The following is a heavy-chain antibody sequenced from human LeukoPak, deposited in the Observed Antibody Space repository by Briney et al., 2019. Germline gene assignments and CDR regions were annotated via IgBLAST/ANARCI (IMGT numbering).Heavy chain of an antibody. D-gene: IGHD5-18*01. CDR2: ISGSGGST. J-gene: IGHJ4*02. CDR3: AKDRGYIYDTLDY. Sequence: GGSLRLSCAASGFTFSSYALGWVRQAPGKGLEWVSVISGSGGSTYYADSVKGRFTISRDNSKNTLYLQMNSLRAEDTAVYYCAKDRGYIYDTLDYWGQGTLVTVSS. V-gene: IGHV3-23*01. CDR1: GFTFSSYA.